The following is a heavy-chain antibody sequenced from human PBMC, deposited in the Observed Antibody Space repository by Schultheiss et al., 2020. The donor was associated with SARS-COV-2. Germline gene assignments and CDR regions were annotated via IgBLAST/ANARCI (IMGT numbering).Heavy chain of an antibody. CDR2: IYYSGST. Sequence: SQTLSLTCTVSGGSVNSGSYYWTWIRQPPGKGLEWIGYIYYSGSTNYNPSLKSRVTISVDTSKNQFSLKLSSVTAADTALYYCARGQNYYDTSGYYYFDYWGQGALVTVSS. CDR3: ARGQNYYDTSGYYYFDY. J-gene: IGHJ4*02. CDR1: GGSVNSGSYY. V-gene: IGHV4-61*01. D-gene: IGHD3-22*01.